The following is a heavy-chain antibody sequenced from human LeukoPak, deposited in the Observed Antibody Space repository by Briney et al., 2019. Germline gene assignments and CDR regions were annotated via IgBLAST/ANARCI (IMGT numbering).Heavy chain of an antibody. J-gene: IGHJ4*02. CDR1: GFTFTSHW. Sequence: PGGFLRLSCIASGFTFTSHWMHWVRQAPGKGLEWVANIKQDGSEKYYVDSVKGRFTISRDNAKNSLYLQMNSLRAEDTAVYYCGKAMDYWGQGTLVTVSS. CDR2: IKQDGSEK. V-gene: IGHV3-7*03. CDR3: GKAMDY.